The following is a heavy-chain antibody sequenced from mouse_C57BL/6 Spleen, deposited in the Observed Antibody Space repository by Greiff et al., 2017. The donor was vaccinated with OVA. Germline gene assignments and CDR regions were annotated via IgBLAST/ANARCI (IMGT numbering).Heavy chain of an antibody. CDR1: GYSFTGYY. J-gene: IGHJ4*01. Sequence: EVQLQQSGPELVKPGASVKISCKASGYSFTGYYMHWVKQSSEKSLEWIGEINPSTGGTSYNQKFKGKATLTVDKSSSTAYMQLKSLTSEDSAVYYCARETTTVVAPMDYWGQGTSVTVSS. CDR3: ARETTTVVAPMDY. CDR2: INPSTGGT. D-gene: IGHD1-1*01. V-gene: IGHV1-43*01.